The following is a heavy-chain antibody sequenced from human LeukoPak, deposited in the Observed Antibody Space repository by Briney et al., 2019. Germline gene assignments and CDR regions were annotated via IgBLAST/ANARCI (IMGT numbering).Heavy chain of an antibody. D-gene: IGHD1-20*01. Sequence: GASVKVSCKASGYTFTGYYMHWVRQAPGPWLERIGWINPNSGGTNYAQKFQGRVTMTRDTSISTAYMELSRLRSDDTAVYYCARPVLKGYDNCGYWGQGTLVTVSS. J-gene: IGHJ4*02. CDR3: ARPVLKGYDNCGY. CDR2: INPNSGGT. V-gene: IGHV1-2*02. CDR1: GYTFTGYY.